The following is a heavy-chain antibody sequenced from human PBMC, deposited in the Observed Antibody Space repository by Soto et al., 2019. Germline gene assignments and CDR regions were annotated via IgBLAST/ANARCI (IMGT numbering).Heavy chain of an antibody. CDR3: ASGLYYYGSGSYHPYFDP. J-gene: IGHJ4*02. D-gene: IGHD3-10*01. V-gene: IGHV1-69*13. CDR2: IIPIFGTA. Sequence: SENVPFKACLCRFSRYAISWVRQAPAQGVEWMGGIIPIFGTANYAQKFQGRVTITADESTSTAYMELSRLRYEDTAVYYCASGLYYYGSGSYHPYFDPWGQGTLVTVSS. CDR1: LCRFSRYA.